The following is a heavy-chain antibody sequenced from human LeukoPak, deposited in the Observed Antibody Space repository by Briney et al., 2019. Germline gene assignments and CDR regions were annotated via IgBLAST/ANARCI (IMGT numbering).Heavy chain of an antibody. D-gene: IGHD3-10*01. CDR1: GYTFTSYD. J-gene: IGHJ5*02. CDR2: MNPNSGNT. Sequence: ASVKVSCKASGYTFTSYDINWVRQATGQGLEWMGWMNPNSGNTGYAQKFQGRVTMTRDTSISTAYMELRGLRSEDTAVYYCVRDGEGVAISVNYWFDPWGQGTLVTVSS. V-gene: IGHV1-8*01. CDR3: VRDGEGVAISVNYWFDP.